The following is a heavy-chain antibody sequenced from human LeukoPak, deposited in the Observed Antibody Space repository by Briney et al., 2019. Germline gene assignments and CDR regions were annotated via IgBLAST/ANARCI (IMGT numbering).Heavy chain of an antibody. J-gene: IGHJ5*02. Sequence: ASVKVSCKASGYTFTSYPISWVRQAPGQGLEWMGWITTYNGNTNYAQKLQGRVTMATDTSTSTAYMDLRGLRSDDTAVYYCARDIGITGTTVWFDPWGQGTLVTVSS. CDR1: GYTFTSYP. CDR3: ARDIGITGTTVWFDP. V-gene: IGHV1-18*01. D-gene: IGHD1-7*01. CDR2: ITTYNGNT.